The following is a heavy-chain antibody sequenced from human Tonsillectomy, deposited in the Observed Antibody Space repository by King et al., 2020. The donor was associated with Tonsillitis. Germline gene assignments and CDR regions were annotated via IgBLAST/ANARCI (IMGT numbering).Heavy chain of an antibody. Sequence: QLQESGPGLVKPSETLSLTCTVSGGSISSYYWSWIRQPPGKGLEWIGYIYYSGSTNYNPSLKSRVTISVDTSKNQFSLKLSSVTAADTAVYYCAMIVVGKNARDYWYFELWGRGTLVTVSS. CDR1: GGSISSYY. CDR2: IYYSGST. CDR3: AMIVVGKNARDYWYFEL. V-gene: IGHV4-59*08. D-gene: IGHD3-22*01. J-gene: IGHJ2*01.